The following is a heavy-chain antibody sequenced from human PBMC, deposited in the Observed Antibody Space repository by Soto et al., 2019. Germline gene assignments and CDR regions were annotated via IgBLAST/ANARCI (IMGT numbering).Heavy chain of an antibody. CDR2: ICGSGTTK. Sequence: PGGSLRLSCEASGFTFSTYAMHWVRQAPGKGLEWVALICGSGTTKFYTDSVKGRFTISRDNAKNSLYLQMNSLRAEDTAVYYCARVRIGADVFDIWGQGTMVTVSS. J-gene: IGHJ3*02. CDR1: GFTFSTYA. D-gene: IGHD3-16*01. V-gene: IGHV3-33*01. CDR3: ARVRIGADVFDI.